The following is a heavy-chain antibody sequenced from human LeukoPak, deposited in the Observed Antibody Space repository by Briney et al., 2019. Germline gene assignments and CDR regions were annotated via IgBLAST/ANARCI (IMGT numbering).Heavy chain of an antibody. CDR3: ASCDGIGIAARPDYGMDV. J-gene: IGHJ6*02. V-gene: IGHV1-69*04. CDR1: GGTFSSYA. Sequence: SVKVSCKASGGTFSSYAISWVRQAPGQGLEWMGRIIPIFGIANYAQKFRGRVTITADKSTSTAYMELSSLRSEDTAVYYCASCDGIGIAARPDYGMDVWGQGTTVTVSS. CDR2: IIPIFGIA. D-gene: IGHD6-6*01.